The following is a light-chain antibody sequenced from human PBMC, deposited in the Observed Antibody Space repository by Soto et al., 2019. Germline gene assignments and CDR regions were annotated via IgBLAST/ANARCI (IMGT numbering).Light chain of an antibody. CDR2: LNSDGSH. V-gene: IGLV4-69*01. J-gene: IGLJ2*01. Sequence: QPVLTQSPSASASLGASVKLTCGLSSGHSNYAVAWHPQQPEKGPRYLMRLNSDGSHNRGDGIPDRFSGSSSGTERYLTISPLQSEDEADYYCQTWGTGTVIFGGGTKVTVL. CDR1: SGHSNYA. CDR3: QTWGTGTVI.